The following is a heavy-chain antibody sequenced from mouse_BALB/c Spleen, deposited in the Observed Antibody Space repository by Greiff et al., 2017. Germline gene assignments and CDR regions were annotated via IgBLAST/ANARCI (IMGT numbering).Heavy chain of an antibody. V-gene: IGHV3-5*02. Sequence: EVQLQESGPGLVKPSQTVSLTCTVTGISITTGNYRWSWIRQFPGNKLERIGYIYYSGTITYNPSLTSRTTITRDTSKNQFFLEMNSLTAEDTATYYCAREGVGFDYWGQGTTLTVSS. J-gene: IGHJ2*01. CDR1: GISITTGNYR. CDR2: IYYSGTI. CDR3: AREGVGFDY.